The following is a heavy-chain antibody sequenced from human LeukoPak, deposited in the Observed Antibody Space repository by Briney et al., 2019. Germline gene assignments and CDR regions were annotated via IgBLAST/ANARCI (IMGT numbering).Heavy chain of an antibody. V-gene: IGHV3-66*01. D-gene: IGHD6-13*01. CDR1: GFTVSSNY. CDR3: ASLISANWFDP. Sequence: GGSLRLSCAASGFTVSSNYMSWVRQAPGMGLEWVSILYTGGSTYYADSVKGRFTISRDSSKNTLYLQMSSLRAEDTAVYYCASLISANWFDPWGQGTLVTVPS. J-gene: IGHJ5*02. CDR2: LYTGGST.